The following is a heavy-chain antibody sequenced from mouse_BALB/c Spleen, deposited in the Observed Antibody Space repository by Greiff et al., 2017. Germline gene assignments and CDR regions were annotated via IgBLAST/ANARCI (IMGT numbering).Heavy chain of an antibody. CDR1: GYTFTSYW. D-gene: IGHD2-1*01. Sequence: VQRVESGAELARPGASVKLSCKASGYTFTSYWMQWVKQRPGQGLEWIGAIYPGDGDTRYTQKFKGKATLTADKSSSTAYMQLSSLASEDSAVYYCARGYYGNYEGPTRGSYYAMDYWGQGTSVTVSS. CDR3: ARGYYGNYEGPTRGSYYAMDY. V-gene: IGHV1-87*01. J-gene: IGHJ4*01. CDR2: IYPGDGDT.